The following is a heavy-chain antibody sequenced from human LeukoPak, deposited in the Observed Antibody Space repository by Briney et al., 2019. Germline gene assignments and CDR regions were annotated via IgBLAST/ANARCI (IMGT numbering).Heavy chain of an antibody. J-gene: IGHJ4*02. CDR3: ARFPYFEGFDY. Sequence: PSETLSLTCSVSGGSIESYYWSWIRQPPGKGLEFIGYIAASGTTKHNPSLKSRVTLSMDTSKNQFSLKLRSVTAADTAVYFCARFPYFEGFDYWGQGTQVTVSS. D-gene: IGHD3-9*01. CDR1: GGSIESYY. V-gene: IGHV4-4*08. CDR2: IAASGTT.